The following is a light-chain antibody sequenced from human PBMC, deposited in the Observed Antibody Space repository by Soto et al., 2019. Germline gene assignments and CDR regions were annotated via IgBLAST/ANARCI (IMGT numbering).Light chain of an antibody. CDR2: GAS. Sequence: EIVLTQSPATLSLSPGERATLSCRASQSLSSYLAWYQQKPGQAPRLLIYGASNRATDIPARFSGSGSGTDFTLTISSLESEDFAVYYCQQRGNWPRTFGQGTKLEI. CDR3: QQRGNWPRT. J-gene: IGKJ2*01. V-gene: IGKV3-11*01. CDR1: QSLSSY.